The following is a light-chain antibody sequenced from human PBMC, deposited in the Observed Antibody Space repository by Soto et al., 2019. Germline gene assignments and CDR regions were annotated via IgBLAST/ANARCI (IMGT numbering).Light chain of an antibody. CDR3: QQSYSTPRT. V-gene: IGKV1-39*01. CDR1: QRIATY. J-gene: IGKJ2*01. Sequence: DIQMTQSPSSLSASLGDRVTITCRASQRIATYLNWYRQKPGKAPELLIYAASSLQSGVPSTLSGSGSGTDFTLTIISLQPDDFTTYYCQQSYSTPRTFGQGTKLEI. CDR2: AAS.